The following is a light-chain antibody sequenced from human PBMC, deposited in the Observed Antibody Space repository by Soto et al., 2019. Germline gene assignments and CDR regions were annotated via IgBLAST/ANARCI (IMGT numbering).Light chain of an antibody. J-gene: IGKJ1*01. Sequence: VIWMTQSPSLLSASTGDRVPIRCRMLLGISSYLAWYQHKPGKAPELLIYAASTLQSGAPSRFSGSGAGTDFTLTISCLQSEDFATYYCQQYYSFPRTFGQGTKVEIK. CDR1: LGISSY. CDR2: AAS. V-gene: IGKV1D-8*01. CDR3: QQYYSFPRT.